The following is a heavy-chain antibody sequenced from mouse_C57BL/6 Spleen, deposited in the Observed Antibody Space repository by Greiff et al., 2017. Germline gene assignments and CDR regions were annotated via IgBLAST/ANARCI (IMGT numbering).Heavy chain of an antibody. D-gene: IGHD3-3*01. CDR1: GFTFSDYY. CDR2: ISNGGGST. J-gene: IGHJ1*03. V-gene: IGHV5-12*01. Sequence: DVMLVESGGGLVQPGGSLKLSCAASGFTFSDYYMYWVRQTPEKRLEWVAYISNGGGSTYYPDTVKGRFTISRDNAKNTLYLQMSRLKSEDTAMYYCARHGGTGWYFDVWGTGTTVTVSS. CDR3: ARHGGTGWYFDV.